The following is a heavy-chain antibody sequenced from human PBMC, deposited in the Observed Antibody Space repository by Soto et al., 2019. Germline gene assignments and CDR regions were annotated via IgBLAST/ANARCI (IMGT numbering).Heavy chain of an antibody. CDR3: ARDLAARRYWFDP. Sequence: GASVKVSFKASGGTFSSYAISWVRQAPGQGLEWMGGIIPIFGTANYAQKFQGRVTITADESTSTAYMELSSLRSEDTAVYYCARDLAARRYWFDPWGQGTLVTVSS. D-gene: IGHD6-6*01. V-gene: IGHV1-69*13. J-gene: IGHJ5*02. CDR2: IIPIFGTA. CDR1: GGTFSSYA.